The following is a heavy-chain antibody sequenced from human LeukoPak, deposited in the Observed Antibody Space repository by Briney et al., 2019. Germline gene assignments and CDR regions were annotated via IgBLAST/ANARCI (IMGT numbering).Heavy chain of an antibody. V-gene: IGHV1-18*01. J-gene: IGHJ6*02. CDR1: GYTFTSYG. CDR2: ISAYNGNT. D-gene: IGHD3-9*01. CDR3: ARRPNLTGYSPFGMDV. Sequence: ASVKVSCKASGYTFTSYGISWVRQAPGQGLEWMGWISAYNGNTNYAQKLQGRVTMTTDTSTSTAYMELRSLRSDDTAVYYCARRPNLTGYSPFGMDVWGQGTTVTVSS.